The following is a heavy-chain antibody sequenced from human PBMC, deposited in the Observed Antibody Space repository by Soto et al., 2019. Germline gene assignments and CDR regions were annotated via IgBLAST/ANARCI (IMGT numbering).Heavy chain of an antibody. J-gene: IGHJ4*02. V-gene: IGHV3-53*01. D-gene: IGHD5-18*01. CDR3: AISGYSYGPFDY. CDR2: IYSGGST. Sequence: EVQLVESGGGLIQPGGSLRLTCAASGFTVSSTYMSWVRQAPVKGLEWVSVIYSGGSTYYADSVKGRFTISRDNSKNTLYLKMNSLRAEDTAVYYCAISGYSYGPFDYWGQGTLVTVSS. CDR1: GFTVSSTY.